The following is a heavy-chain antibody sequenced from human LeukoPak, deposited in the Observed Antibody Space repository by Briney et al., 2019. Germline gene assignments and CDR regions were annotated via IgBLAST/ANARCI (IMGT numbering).Heavy chain of an antibody. CDR1: GDSISLSFYY. D-gene: IGHD5-18*01. CDR2: VYYSGTT. V-gene: IGHV4-39*07. CDR3: ARENGYRYDY. J-gene: IGHJ4*02. Sequence: SETLSLTCSVSGDSISLSFYYWGWIRQPPGKALEWIGSVYYSGTTSYNPSLKSRVTISVDTSKNQFSLKLSSVTAADTALYYCARENGYRYDYWGQGTLVTVSS.